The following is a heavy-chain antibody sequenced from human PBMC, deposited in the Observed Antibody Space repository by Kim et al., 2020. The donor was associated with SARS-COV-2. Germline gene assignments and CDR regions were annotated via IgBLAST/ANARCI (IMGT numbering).Heavy chain of an antibody. V-gene: IGHV3-11*01. CDR3: ARGRRIDY. CDR2: GSTI. Sequence: GSTIYYADSVKGRFTISRDNAKNSLYRQMNSLRAEDTAVYYCARGRRIDYWGQGTLVTVSS. J-gene: IGHJ4*02.